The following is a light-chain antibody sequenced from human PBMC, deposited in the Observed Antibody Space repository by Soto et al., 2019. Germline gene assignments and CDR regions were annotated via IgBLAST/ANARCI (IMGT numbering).Light chain of an antibody. Sequence: IEMTQSPATLSASPGDRATLSCRASQPVNNNLAWYQQKPGQAPRLLIYGVSTRATGISARFSGGGSVTEFTLTISSLQSEDFAVYYCQQYEKWPPSITFGQGTRLE. CDR1: QPVNNN. J-gene: IGKJ5*01. CDR2: GVS. V-gene: IGKV3-15*01. CDR3: QQYEKWPPSIT.